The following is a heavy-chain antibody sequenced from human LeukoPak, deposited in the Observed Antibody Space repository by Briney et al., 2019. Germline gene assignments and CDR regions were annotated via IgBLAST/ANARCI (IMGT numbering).Heavy chain of an antibody. CDR1: GFTFSSYW. Sequence: QPGGSLRLPCAASGFTFSSYWMHWVRQAPGKGLVWVSRINSDGSSTSYADSVKGRFTISRDNAKNTLYLQMNSLRAEDTAVYYCARQGYGGPYYFDYWGQGTMVTVSS. D-gene: IGHD4-23*01. J-gene: IGHJ4*03. CDR2: INSDGSST. CDR3: ARQGYGGPYYFDY. V-gene: IGHV3-74*01.